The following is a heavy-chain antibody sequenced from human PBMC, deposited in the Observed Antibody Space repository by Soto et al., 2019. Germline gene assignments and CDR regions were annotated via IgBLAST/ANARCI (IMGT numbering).Heavy chain of an antibody. CDR2: INHSGST. V-gene: IGHV4-34*01. Sequence: SETLSLTCAVYGGSFSGYYWSWIRQPPGKGLEWIGEINHSGSTNYNPSLKSRVTISVDTSKNQFSLKLSSVTAADTAVYYCARGYGSGSYYLYGMDVWGQGTTVTVSS. D-gene: IGHD3-10*01. CDR1: GGSFSGYY. CDR3: ARGYGSGSYYLYGMDV. J-gene: IGHJ6*02.